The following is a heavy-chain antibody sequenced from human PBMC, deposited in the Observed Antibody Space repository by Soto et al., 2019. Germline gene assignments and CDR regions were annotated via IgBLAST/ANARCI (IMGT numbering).Heavy chain of an antibody. CDR2: INPNSGGT. J-gene: IGHJ5*02. Sequence: QVQLVQSGAEVKKPGASVKVSCKASGYTFTGYYMHWVRQAPGQGLEWMGWINPNSGGTNYAQKFQGRVTMTRNTSISTAYMELSSLRSEDTAVYYCARVRWELLGRGLGAGWFDPWGQGTLVTVSS. CDR1: GYTFTGYY. D-gene: IGHD1-26*01. V-gene: IGHV1-2*02. CDR3: ARVRWELLGRGLGAGWFDP.